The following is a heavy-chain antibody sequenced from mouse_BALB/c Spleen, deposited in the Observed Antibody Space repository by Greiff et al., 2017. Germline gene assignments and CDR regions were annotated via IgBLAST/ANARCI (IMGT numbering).Heavy chain of an antibody. V-gene: IGHV2-9*02. CDR3: ATNWGAY. D-gene: IGHD4-1*01. Sequence: VQLQQSGPGLVAPSQSLSITCTVSGFSLTSYGVHWVRQPPGKGLEWLGVIWAGGSTNYNSALMSRLSISKDNSKSQVFLKMNSLQTDDTAMYYCATNWGAYWGQGTLVTVSA. CDR2: IWAGGST. J-gene: IGHJ3*01. CDR1: GFSLTSYG.